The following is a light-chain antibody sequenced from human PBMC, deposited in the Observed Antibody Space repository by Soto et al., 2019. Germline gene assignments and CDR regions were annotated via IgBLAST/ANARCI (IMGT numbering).Light chain of an antibody. CDR3: QQYNDWPYT. V-gene: IGKV3-15*01. CDR1: QSVTSN. CDR2: GAS. Sequence: EIVLTQSPATLSVSPGERATLSCRASQSVTSNLAWYQLKPGQTPRLLIYGASARATGIPARFSGSGSGTEFTLTISSLQSEDFAFYYCQQYNDWPYTFGQGTKLDI. J-gene: IGKJ2*01.